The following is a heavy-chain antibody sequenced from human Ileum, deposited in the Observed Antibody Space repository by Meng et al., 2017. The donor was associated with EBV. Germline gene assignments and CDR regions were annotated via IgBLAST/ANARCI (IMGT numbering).Heavy chain of an antibody. Sequence: QVHLVLSGAEVKSPGASGKVPFEVSGYLFTGFGIICVRQAPGQGLQWMGWITTHNGHTNYTQNFQDRVTMTTDTSTSTAYMELSSLRSEDTAVYYCARDVVVPAALTVRIDYWGQGTLVTVSA. V-gene: IGHV1-18*01. CDR3: ARDVVVPAALTVRIDY. CDR1: GYLFTGFG. J-gene: IGHJ4*02. CDR2: ITTHNGHT. D-gene: IGHD2-2*01.